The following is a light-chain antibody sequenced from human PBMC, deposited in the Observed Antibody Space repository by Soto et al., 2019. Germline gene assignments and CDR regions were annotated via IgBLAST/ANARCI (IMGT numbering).Light chain of an antibody. CDR2: GNS. Sequence: QSVLTQPPSVSGAPGQRVTISCTGSSSIIGAGYDVHWYQQLPGTAPQPLIYGNSNRPSGVPDRFSGSKSGTSASLAITGLQAEDEADYYCQSYDSSLSGGVFGGGTKLTVL. V-gene: IGLV1-40*01. J-gene: IGLJ3*02. CDR3: QSYDSSLSGGV. CDR1: SSIIGAGYD.